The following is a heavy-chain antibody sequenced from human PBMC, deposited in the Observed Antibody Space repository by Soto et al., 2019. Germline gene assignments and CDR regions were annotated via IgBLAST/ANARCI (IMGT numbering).Heavy chain of an antibody. V-gene: IGHV3-23*01. CDR2: ISGSGGST. J-gene: IGHJ6*02. D-gene: IGHD3-22*01. CDR1: GFTFSSYA. Sequence: GGSLRLSCAASGFTFSSYAMSWVRQAPGKGLEWVSAISGSGGSTYYADSVKGRFTISRDNSKNTLYLQMNSLRAEDTAVYYCAKGVRARVNYYDRPSDYYGMDVWGQGTTVTVS. CDR3: AKGVRARVNYYDRPSDYYGMDV.